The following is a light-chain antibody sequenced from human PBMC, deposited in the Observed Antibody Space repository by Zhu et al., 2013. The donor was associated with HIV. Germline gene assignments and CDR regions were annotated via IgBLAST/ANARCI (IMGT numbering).Light chain of an antibody. CDR3: HQYGNSPPT. Sequence: EVVLTQSPVTLSLSPGERLTLSCRASQTIGNSLVWYQQKPGQAPRLLIFGSFNRATGIPDRFSGSGSGTDFTLSISRLEPEDSAVYYCHQYGNSPPTFGQGTKLQIK. J-gene: IGKJ2*01. CDR1: QTIGNS. CDR2: GSF. V-gene: IGKV3-20*01.